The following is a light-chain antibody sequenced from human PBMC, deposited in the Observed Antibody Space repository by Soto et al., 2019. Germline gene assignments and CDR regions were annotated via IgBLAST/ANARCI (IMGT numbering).Light chain of an antibody. Sequence: EIVMTQSPATLSVSPGERATLSCWASQNIGTNLAWYQQRPGQGHRLLIYDASTKTTGIQARFSGSGSGTNFTPTISTLQSEAFAVYYCQQYKNWLSWTFGQGTKVDIK. CDR3: QQYKNWLSWT. CDR2: DAS. CDR1: QNIGTN. J-gene: IGKJ1*01. V-gene: IGKV3-15*01.